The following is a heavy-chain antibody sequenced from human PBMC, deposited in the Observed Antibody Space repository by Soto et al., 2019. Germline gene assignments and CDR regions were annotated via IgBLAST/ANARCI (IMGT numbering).Heavy chain of an antibody. V-gene: IGHV1-8*01. CDR3: ARGGDGALIVD. D-gene: IGHD1-26*01. Sequence: ASVKVSCKASGYTFTSYDINWVRQATGQGLEWMGWMNPNSGNTNYSQKLQGRVTITTDTSTSTAYMDLSSLTSEDTALYYCARGGDGALIVDWGQGTLVTVS. CDR2: MNPNSGNT. CDR1: GYTFTSYD. J-gene: IGHJ4*02.